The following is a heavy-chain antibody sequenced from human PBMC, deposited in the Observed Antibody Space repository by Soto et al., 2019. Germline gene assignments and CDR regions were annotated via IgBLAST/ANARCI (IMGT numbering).Heavy chain of an antibody. CDR2: SSPRGDTI. J-gene: IGHJ4*02. V-gene: IGHV3-48*02. D-gene: IGHD6-19*01. CDR1: GFSLANYP. Sequence: PGGSLRLSCVTSGFSLANYPMNWVRQTPGKGLKWISYSSPRGDTIYYADSVEGRFTISRDNARNSLSLHMSILRDEDSALYYCAKGPHTNVGWPYYFESWGQGVPVTVSS. CDR3: AKGPHTNVGWPYYFES.